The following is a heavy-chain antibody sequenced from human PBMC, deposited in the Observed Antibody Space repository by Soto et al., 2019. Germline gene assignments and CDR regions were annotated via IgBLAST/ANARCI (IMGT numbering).Heavy chain of an antibody. CDR1: GFTFSSYS. Sequence: EVQLVESGGGLVKPGGSLRLSCAASGFTFSSYSMNWVRQAPGKGLEWVSSISSSSSYIYYADSVKGRFTISRDNTKNSLYLQMNSLRAEDTAVYYCASRVGYQRRYWGQGTLVTVSS. CDR2: ISSSSSYI. J-gene: IGHJ4*02. V-gene: IGHV3-21*01. CDR3: ASRVGYQRRY. D-gene: IGHD6-13*01.